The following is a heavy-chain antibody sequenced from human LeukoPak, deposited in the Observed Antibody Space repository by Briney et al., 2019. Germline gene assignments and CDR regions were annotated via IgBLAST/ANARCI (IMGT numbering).Heavy chain of an antibody. V-gene: IGHV3-48*03. Sequence: PGGSLRLPCAASGFTLSSYEMNWVRQAPGKGLEWVSYISSSGSTIYYADSVKGRFTISRDNAKNSLYLQMNSLRAEDTAVYYCASSVCGGGGCYPWSQPNLMDVWGKGTTVTVSS. CDR1: GFTLSSYE. CDR3: ASSVCGGGGCYPWSQPNLMDV. J-gene: IGHJ6*04. D-gene: IGHD2-15*01. CDR2: ISSSGSTI.